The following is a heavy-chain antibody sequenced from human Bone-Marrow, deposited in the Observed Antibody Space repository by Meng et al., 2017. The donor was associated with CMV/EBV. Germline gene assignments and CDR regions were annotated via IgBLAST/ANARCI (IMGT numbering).Heavy chain of an antibody. J-gene: IGHJ3*02. CDR1: GFTFSSYS. Sequence: GESLKISCAASGFTFSSYSMNWVRQAPGKGLEWVSYISSRSSTIYYADSVKGRFTISRDNAKNSLYLQMNSLRAEDTAVYYCATDIVVVPPHAFDIWGQGTMVTVSS. V-gene: IGHV3-48*04. D-gene: IGHD2-2*01. CDR2: ISSRSSTI. CDR3: ATDIVVVPPHAFDI.